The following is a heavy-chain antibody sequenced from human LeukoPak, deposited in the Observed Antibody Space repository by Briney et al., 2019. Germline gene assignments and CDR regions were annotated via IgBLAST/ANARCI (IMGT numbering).Heavy chain of an antibody. V-gene: IGHV4-39*01. Sequence: SETLSLTCTIFGDSVSRSDSYWDWIRHPPGKRLEWIGTIYYRGRTYYSPSLKSRVTLSVDMSNNQFSLTLSSVTAADTALYFCARRRYYDSSGYLEWGQGTLVTVSS. D-gene: IGHD3-22*01. CDR3: ARRRYYDSSGYLE. J-gene: IGHJ1*01. CDR1: GDSVSRSDSY. CDR2: IYYRGRT.